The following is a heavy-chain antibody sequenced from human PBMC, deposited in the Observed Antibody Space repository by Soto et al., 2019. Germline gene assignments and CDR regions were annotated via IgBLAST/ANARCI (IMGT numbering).Heavy chain of an antibody. CDR3: ARSSSMAN. J-gene: IGHJ4*02. CDR2: INAGNGNT. V-gene: IGHV1-3*01. CDR1: GYTFTTYA. Sequence: QVQLVQAGAEVKKPGASVKVSCKDSGYTFTTYAIHWVRQAPGQRLEWMGWINAGNGNTQYSQKFRGRVTITRDTSASTAYMELSSLRSEDTAVYYCARSSSMANWGQGTLVTVSS.